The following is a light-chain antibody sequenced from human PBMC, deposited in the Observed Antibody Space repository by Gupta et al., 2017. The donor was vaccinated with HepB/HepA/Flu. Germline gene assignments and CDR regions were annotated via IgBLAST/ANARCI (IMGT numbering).Light chain of an antibody. CDR2: DAS. V-gene: IGKV1-33*01. Sequence: DIQMTQSPSSLSASLGDRVTITCQASQDITNYLSWYKQKPGKAPKLLIYDASNLETGVPPRFSGSGSGTDFTFTISSLQPEDIATYYWQQYNHLPFTFGPGTKVDF. CDR1: QDITNY. J-gene: IGKJ3*01. CDR3: QQYNHLPFT.